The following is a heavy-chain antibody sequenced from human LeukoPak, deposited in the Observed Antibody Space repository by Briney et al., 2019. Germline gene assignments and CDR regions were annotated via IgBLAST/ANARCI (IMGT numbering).Heavy chain of an antibody. Sequence: SETLSLTCTVSSGSISSYYWSWIRQPPGKGLEWIGYIYYSGSTNYNPPLKSRVTISVDASKNQFSLKLSSVTAADTAVYYCARGKTYYDISKDAFDIWGQGTMVTVSS. CDR1: SGSISSYY. J-gene: IGHJ3*02. D-gene: IGHD3-22*01. CDR2: IYYSGST. CDR3: ARGKTYYDISKDAFDI. V-gene: IGHV4-59*01.